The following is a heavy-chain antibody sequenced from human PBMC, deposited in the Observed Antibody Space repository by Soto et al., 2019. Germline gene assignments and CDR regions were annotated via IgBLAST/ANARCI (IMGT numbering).Heavy chain of an antibody. V-gene: IGHV3-30*18. D-gene: IGHD2-2*01. CDR3: AKDGGYQLLRYYYYGMDV. CDR1: GVTFSSYG. Sequence: GGSLRLSCAASGVTFSSYGMHRVRQAPGKGLEWVAVISYDGSNKYYADSVKGRFTISRDNSKNTLYLQMNSLRAEDTAVYYCAKDGGYQLLRYYYYGMDVWGQVTMVTVSS. CDR2: ISYDGSNK. J-gene: IGHJ6*02.